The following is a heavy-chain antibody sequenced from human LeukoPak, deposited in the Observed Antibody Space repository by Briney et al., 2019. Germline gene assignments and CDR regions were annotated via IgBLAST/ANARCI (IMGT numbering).Heavy chain of an antibody. CDR3: ARVIGSGSYYIFSAFDI. CDR1: GYTFTSYG. Sequence: GASVKVSCKASGYTFTSYGISWVRQAPGQGLEWMGWISAYNGNTNYAQKLQGRVTMTTDTSTSTAYMELRSLRSDDTAVYYCARVIGSGSYYIFSAFDIWGQGTMVTVSS. V-gene: IGHV1-18*01. D-gene: IGHD3-10*01. CDR2: ISAYNGNT. J-gene: IGHJ3*02.